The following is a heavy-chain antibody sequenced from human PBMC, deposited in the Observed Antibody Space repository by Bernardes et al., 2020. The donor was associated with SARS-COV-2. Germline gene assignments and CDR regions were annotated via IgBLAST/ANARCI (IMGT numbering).Heavy chain of an antibody. CDR3: ARDNGGNLDY. V-gene: IGHV1-2*02. D-gene: IGHD4-17*01. Sequence: ASVKVSCKASGYTFTGYYMHWVRQAPGQGLEWMGWIVPNSGGTKYAQNFQGTVTMTRDTSISTAYMELSRLRSDDTAVYYCARDNGGNLDYWGQGTLVTVSS. J-gene: IGHJ4*02. CDR1: GYTFTGYY. CDR2: IVPNSGGT.